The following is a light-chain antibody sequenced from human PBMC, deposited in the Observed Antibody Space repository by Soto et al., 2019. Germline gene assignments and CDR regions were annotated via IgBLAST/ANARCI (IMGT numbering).Light chain of an antibody. CDR1: QSLSGNY. Sequence: EIVLTQSPGTPSLSPGERATLSCWASQSLSGNYLAWYQQKPGQAPRVLIYGASSRATGIPDRFSGGGSGTDFTLTISRLEPEDFAVYYCQHYGGSLYTFGQGTKVEIK. CDR3: QHYGGSLYT. CDR2: GAS. V-gene: IGKV3-20*01. J-gene: IGKJ2*01.